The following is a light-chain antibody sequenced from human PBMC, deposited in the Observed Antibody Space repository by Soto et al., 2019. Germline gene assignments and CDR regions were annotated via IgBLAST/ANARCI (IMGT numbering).Light chain of an antibody. Sequence: TGSCRASQSISSWLAWYQQKPGKAPKLLIYDASSLESGVPSRFSGGGSGTEFTLTISSLQPDDFATYYCQQYNSYWTFCQGTKVDIK. J-gene: IGKJ1*01. CDR2: DAS. CDR3: QQYNSYWT. CDR1: QSISSW. V-gene: IGKV1-5*01.